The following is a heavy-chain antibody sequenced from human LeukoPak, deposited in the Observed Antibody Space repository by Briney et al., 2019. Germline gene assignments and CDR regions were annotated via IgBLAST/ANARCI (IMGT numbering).Heavy chain of an antibody. CDR2: IKQDGSEK. CDR3: ARDFRFLDDY. CDR1: GFTFSTYW. D-gene: IGHD3-3*01. Sequence: GGSLRLSCAASGFTFSTYWVTWVCHAPGKGLEWVANIKQDGSEKYYVDSVKGRFTISRDNAKNSLYLQMNSLRAEDTAVYYCARDFRFLDDYWGQGTLVTVSS. J-gene: IGHJ4*02. V-gene: IGHV3-7*01.